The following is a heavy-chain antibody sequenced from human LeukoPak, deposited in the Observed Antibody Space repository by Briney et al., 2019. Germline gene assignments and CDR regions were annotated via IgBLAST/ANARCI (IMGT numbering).Heavy chain of an antibody. CDR3: ARTNSGSGSTWVYYSNY. J-gene: IGHJ4*02. D-gene: IGHD3-10*01. CDR2: IYYSGTT. Sequence: ASETLSLTCTVSGGSISSYSWSWIRQPPGKGLEWIGYIYYSGTTNYNPSLKSRVTISLDTSKNQFSLRLSSVTAADTAVYYCARTNSGSGSTWVYYSNYWGQGTLVTVSS. CDR1: GGSISSYS. V-gene: IGHV4-59*01.